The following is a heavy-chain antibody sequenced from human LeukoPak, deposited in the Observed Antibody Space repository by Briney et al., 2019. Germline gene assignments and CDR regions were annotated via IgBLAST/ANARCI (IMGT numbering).Heavy chain of an antibody. CDR2: MNPNSGNT. Sequence: SVKVSCKASGYTFTSYDINWVRQATGQGLEWIGWMNPNSGNTGYAQKFQGRVTMTRNTSISTAYMELSGLRSEGTAVYYCARGYSSSWYYYYGMDVWGQGTTVTVSS. CDR3: ARGYSSSWYYYYGMDV. V-gene: IGHV1-8*01. CDR1: GYTFTSYD. D-gene: IGHD6-13*01. J-gene: IGHJ6*02.